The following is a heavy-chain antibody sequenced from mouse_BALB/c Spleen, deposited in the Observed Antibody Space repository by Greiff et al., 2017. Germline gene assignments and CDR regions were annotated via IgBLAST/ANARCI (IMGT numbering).Heavy chain of an antibody. D-gene: IGHD2-10*02. CDR1: GFTFSSFG. CDR3: ARGGRWYGNYVYAMDY. Sequence: EVQLVESGGGLVQPGGSRKLSCAASGFTFSSFGMHWVRQAPEKGLEWVAYISSGSSTIYYADTVKGRFTISRDNPKNTLFLQMTSLRSEDTAMYYCARGGRWYGNYVYAMDYWGQGTSVTVSS. J-gene: IGHJ4*01. V-gene: IGHV5-17*02. CDR2: ISSGSSTI.